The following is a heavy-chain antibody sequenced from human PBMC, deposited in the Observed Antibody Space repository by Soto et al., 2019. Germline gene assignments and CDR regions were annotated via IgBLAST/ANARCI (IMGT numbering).Heavy chain of an antibody. J-gene: IGHJ4*01. CDR1: GYSFTSYW. CDR3: ARHLVGSTRGNFDY. D-gene: IGHD2-2*01. Sequence: PGESLKISCKTSGYSFTSYWIGWVRQMPGKGMEWMGNIYPYDSDTRYSPSFQGQVTISADTSITTAYLQWSGLRASDTAMYFCARHLVGSTRGNFDYWGQGTMVTVPS. V-gene: IGHV5-51*01. CDR2: IYPYDSDT.